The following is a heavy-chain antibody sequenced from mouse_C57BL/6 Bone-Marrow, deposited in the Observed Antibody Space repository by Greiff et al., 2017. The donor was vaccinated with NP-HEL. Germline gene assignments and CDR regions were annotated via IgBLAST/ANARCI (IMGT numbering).Heavy chain of an antibody. J-gene: IGHJ4*01. D-gene: IGHD2-4*01. CDR3: ATPYDYAYAMDY. Sequence: VQLQQSGPGLVQPSQSLSITCTVSGFSLTSYGVHWVRQSPGKGLEWLGVIWSGGSTDYNAAFISRLSISKDNSKSQVFFKMISLQADDTAIYYCATPYDYAYAMDYWGQGTSVTVSS. CDR1: GFSLTSYG. CDR2: IWSGGST. V-gene: IGHV2-2*01.